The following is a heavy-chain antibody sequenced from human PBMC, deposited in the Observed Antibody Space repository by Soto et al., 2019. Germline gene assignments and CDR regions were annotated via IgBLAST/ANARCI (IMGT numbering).Heavy chain of an antibody. D-gene: IGHD3-10*01. J-gene: IGHJ5*02. V-gene: IGHV4-34*01. CDR3: ARVTGSGSLGKLKRFDP. CDR2: INHSGST. CDR1: GGSFSGYY. Sequence: SETLSLTCAVYGGSFSGYYWSWIRQPPGKGLEWIGEINHSGSTNYNPSLKSRVTISVDTSKNQFSLKLSSVTAADTAVYYCARVTGSGSLGKLKRFDPWGQGTLVTVSS.